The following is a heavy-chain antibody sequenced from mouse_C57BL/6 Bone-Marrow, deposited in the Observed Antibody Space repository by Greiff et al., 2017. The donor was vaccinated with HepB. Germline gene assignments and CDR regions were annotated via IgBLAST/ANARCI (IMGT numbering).Heavy chain of an antibody. Sequence: EVKLVESGGDLVKPGGSLKLSCAASGFTFSSYGMSWVRQTPDKRLEWVATISSGGSYTYYPDSVKGRFTISRDNAKNTLYLQMSSLKSEDTAMYYCARRDYYGSSWGFAYWGQGLWSLSLQ. CDR1: GFTFSSYG. CDR2: ISSGGSYT. D-gene: IGHD1-1*01. J-gene: IGHJ3*01. CDR3: ARRDYYGSSWGFAY. V-gene: IGHV5-6*02.